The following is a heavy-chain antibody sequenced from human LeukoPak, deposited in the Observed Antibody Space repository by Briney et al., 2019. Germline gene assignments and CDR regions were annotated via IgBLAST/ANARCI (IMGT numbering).Heavy chain of an antibody. CDR1: GFTFSSYG. CDR3: ATGRAAARLHYFDY. J-gene: IGHJ4*02. Sequence: GGSLRLSCAASGFTFSSYGMHWVRQAPGKGLEWVAVISYDGSNKYYADSVRGRFTISRDNSKNTLYLQMNSLRAEDTAVYYCATGRAAARLHYFDYWGQGTLVTVSS. V-gene: IGHV3-30*03. CDR2: ISYDGSNK. D-gene: IGHD6-6*01.